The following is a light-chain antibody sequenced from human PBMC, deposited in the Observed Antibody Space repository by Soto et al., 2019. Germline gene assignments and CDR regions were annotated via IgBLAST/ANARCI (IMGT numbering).Light chain of an antibody. CDR3: QTWGTGIRV. CDR1: SGHSRYA. V-gene: IGLV4-69*01. CDR2: LNSDGSH. Sequence: QLALTQSPSASASLGASVKLTCTLSSGHSRYAIAWHQQQPEKGPRYLMKLNSDGSHSKGDGIPDRFSGSSSGAERYLTISSLQSEDEADYYCQTWGTGIRVFGGGTKLTVL. J-gene: IGLJ3*02.